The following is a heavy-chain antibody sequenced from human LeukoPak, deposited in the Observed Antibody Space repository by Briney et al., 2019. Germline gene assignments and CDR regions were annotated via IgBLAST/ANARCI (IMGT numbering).Heavy chain of an antibody. J-gene: IGHJ4*02. CDR3: AKDRYRVKLALDY. D-gene: IGHD1-1*01. CDR1: GFTFSSYA. V-gene: IGHV3-23*01. CDR2: ISGSGGST. Sequence: GGCLRLSCAASGFTFSSYAMSWVRQAPGKGLEWASAISGSGGSTYYADSVKGRFTISRDNSKNTLYLQMNSLRAEDTAVYYCAKDRYRVKLALDYLGQGTLVTVSS.